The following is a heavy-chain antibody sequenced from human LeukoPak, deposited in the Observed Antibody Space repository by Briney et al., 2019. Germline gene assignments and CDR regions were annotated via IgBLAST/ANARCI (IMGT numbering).Heavy chain of an antibody. CDR3: AKGGFGELSPQYFQH. D-gene: IGHD3-16*02. Sequence: GRSLRLSCAASGFTFDDYAMHWVRQAPGKGLEWVSGISWNSGSIGYADSVKGRFTISRDNAKNSLYLQMNSLRAEDTALYYCAKGGFGELSPQYFQHWGQGTLVTVSS. CDR1: GFTFDDYA. CDR2: ISWNSGSI. J-gene: IGHJ1*01. V-gene: IGHV3-9*01.